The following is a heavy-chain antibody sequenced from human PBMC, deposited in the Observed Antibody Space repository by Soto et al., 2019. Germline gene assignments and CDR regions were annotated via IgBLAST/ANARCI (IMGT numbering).Heavy chain of an antibody. J-gene: IGHJ4*02. V-gene: IGHV1-8*01. Sequence: QVQLVQSGAEVKKPGASVKVSCKASGYTFTSYDINWVRQATGQGLEWMGWMNPNSGNTGYAQKFQGRVTMTRNTSISTAYMELSSVRSEDTAVYYCARGQYCSGGSCYSTDFDYCGQGTLVTVSS. CDR1: GYTFTSYD. CDR3: ARGQYCSGGSCYSTDFDY. CDR2: MNPNSGNT. D-gene: IGHD2-15*01.